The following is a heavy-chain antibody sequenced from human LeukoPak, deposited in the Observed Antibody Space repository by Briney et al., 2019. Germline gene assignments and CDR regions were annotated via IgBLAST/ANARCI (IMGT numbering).Heavy chain of an antibody. D-gene: IGHD3-9*01. V-gene: IGHV3-7*01. CDR3: ARYGFRYQYDY. Sequence: GESLRLSCAASGFTFSNYWMSWVRQAPGKGLEWVANIKQDGSEKSYVDSVKGRFTISRDNAKNSLYLQMNSLRAEDTAVYYCARYGFRYQYDYWGQGTLVTVSS. J-gene: IGHJ4*02. CDR2: IKQDGSEK. CDR1: GFTFSNYW.